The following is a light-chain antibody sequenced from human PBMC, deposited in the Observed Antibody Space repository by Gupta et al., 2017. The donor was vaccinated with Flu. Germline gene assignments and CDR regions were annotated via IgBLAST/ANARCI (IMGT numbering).Light chain of an antibody. CDR3: AAWAATIHAYV. V-gene: IGLV1-44*01. CDR1: SSNIGPNT. J-gene: IGLJ1*01. CDR2: ETD. Sequence: HSVFTRPPSSSGTPGHRVTVSCSGSSSNIGPNTVTWYQLLPGTAPKVLIYETDQRPSGVAARFSGSKSGYSASLAITGLRSEDEADYFCAAWAATIHAYVLGTGTKVTVL.